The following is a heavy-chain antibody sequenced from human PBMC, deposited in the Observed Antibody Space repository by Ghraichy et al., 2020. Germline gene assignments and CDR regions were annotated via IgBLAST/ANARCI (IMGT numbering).Heavy chain of an antibody. CDR1: GGSISSSSYY. CDR2: IYYSGST. J-gene: IGHJ4*02. V-gene: IGHV4-39*07. CDR3: ARDLTGTTPGSPDY. D-gene: IGHD1-7*01. Sequence: SETLSLTCTVSGGSISSSSYYWGWIRQPPGQGLEWIGTIYYSGSTYYNPSLKSRVTMSLDTSKNQFSLKLSSVTAADTAVYYCARDLTGTTPGSPDYWGQGTLVTVSA.